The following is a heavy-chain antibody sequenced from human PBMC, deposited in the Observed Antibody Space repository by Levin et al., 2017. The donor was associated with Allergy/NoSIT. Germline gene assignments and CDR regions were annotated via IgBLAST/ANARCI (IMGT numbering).Heavy chain of an antibody. Sequence: GGSLRLSCAASGFIFSDYGMHWVRQAPGKGLEWVAVIWFDGSYQYYTDSVKGRCTISRDNSKNTLYLQMNSLRVEDTAVYYCATKGIFGYYMDVWGKGTTVTVSS. D-gene: IGHD2-15*01. J-gene: IGHJ6*03. CDR1: GFIFSDYG. CDR3: ATKGIFGYYMDV. V-gene: IGHV3-33*01. CDR2: IWFDGSYQ.